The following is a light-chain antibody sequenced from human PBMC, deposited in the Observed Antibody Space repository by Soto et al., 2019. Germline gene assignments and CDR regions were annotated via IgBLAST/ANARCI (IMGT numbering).Light chain of an antibody. CDR2: DAS. CDR1: QSISSW. Sequence: VTVTCRASQSISSWLAWYQQKPGNAAKLLIYDASSLQSGVPSMFSGSGSGTEFTLTIISLQPDDFATYYCQQYNRYPRTFGHGTKVDIK. V-gene: IGKV1-5*01. J-gene: IGKJ1*01. CDR3: QQYNRYPRT.